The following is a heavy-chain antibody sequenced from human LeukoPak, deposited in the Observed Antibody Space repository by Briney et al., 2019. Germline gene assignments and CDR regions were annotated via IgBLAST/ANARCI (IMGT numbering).Heavy chain of an antibody. D-gene: IGHD3-9*01. V-gene: IGHV1-46*01. CDR2: INPSGGST. CDR3: AREEFNSRLVLDVD. CDR1: GYTFTSYY. J-gene: IGHJ4*02. Sequence: ASVTVSFTASGYTFTSYYMHWVRQAPGQGLEWMGIINPSGGSTSYAQKFQGRVTITRDMSTSTVYMELSSLRSEDTAVYYCAREEFNSRLVLDVDWGQGTLVTVSS.